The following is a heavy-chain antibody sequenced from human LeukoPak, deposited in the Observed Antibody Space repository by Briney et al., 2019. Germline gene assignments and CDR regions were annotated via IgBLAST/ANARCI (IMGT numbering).Heavy chain of an antibody. J-gene: IGHJ6*02. CDR1: GYTFTSYA. V-gene: IGHV1-3*01. D-gene: IGHD3-3*01. CDR2: INAGNGNA. Sequence: ASVKVSCKASGYTFTSYAMHWVRQAPGQRLEWMGWINAGNGNAKYSQKFQGRVTITRDTSASTAYMELSSLRSEDTAVYYCASAKPRRDFWSGSSYYYYGMDVWGQGTTVTVSS. CDR3: ASAKPRRDFWSGSSYYYYGMDV.